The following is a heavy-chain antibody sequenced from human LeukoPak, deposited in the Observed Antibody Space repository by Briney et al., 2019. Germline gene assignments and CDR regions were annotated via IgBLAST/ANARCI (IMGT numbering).Heavy chain of an antibody. CDR3: AKGGISVASSKYYYMDV. D-gene: IGHD1-14*01. V-gene: IGHV3-43D*03. J-gene: IGHJ6*03. CDR1: GFTFDDYA. CDR2: ITWDAGSA. Sequence: PGGSLRLSCAASGFTFDDYAMHWVRQAPGKALEWVSLITWDAGSAYYADSVKGRFTISRDNSKYSLFLQMNSLRAEDTALYYCAKGGISVASSKYYYMDVWGKGTTVTVSS.